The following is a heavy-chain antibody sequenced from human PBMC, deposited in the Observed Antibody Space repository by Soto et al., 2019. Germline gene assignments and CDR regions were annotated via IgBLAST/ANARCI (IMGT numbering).Heavy chain of an antibody. Sequence: GESLQISCKGSGDSFTSYWVGWVRQMPGKGLEWMGIIYPGDSDTRYSPSFEGQVTSSADKSISTAYLQWSSLKSSDTAIYYCARLGSGYRWFDPWGQGTLVTVSS. D-gene: IGHD2-15*01. J-gene: IGHJ5*02. V-gene: IGHV5-51*01. CDR3: ARLGSGYRWFDP. CDR2: IYPGDSDT. CDR1: GDSFTSYW.